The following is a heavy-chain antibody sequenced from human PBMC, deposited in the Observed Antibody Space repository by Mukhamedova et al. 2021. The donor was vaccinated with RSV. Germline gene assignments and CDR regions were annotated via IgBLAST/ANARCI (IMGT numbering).Heavy chain of an antibody. CDR2: GGST. Sequence: GGSTYYADSVKGRFTISRDNSKNTLYLQMNSLRAEDTAVYYCANLILRYYDSSGYPDYWGQGTLVTVSS. D-gene: IGHD3-22*01. J-gene: IGHJ4*02. V-gene: IGHV3-23*01. CDR3: ANLILRYYDSSGYPDY.